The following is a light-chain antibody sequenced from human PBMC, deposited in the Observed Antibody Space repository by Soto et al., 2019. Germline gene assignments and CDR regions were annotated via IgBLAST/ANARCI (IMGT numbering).Light chain of an antibody. CDR3: QQYGSSPGIT. CDR2: GAS. V-gene: IGKV3-20*01. CDR1: QSVSSTY. J-gene: IGKJ5*01. Sequence: EIVLTQSPGTLSLSPGERATISCRASQSVSSTYLAWYQQKPGQAPRLLIYGASSRATGIPDRFSGSGSWTDFTLTISILEPEDFAVYYCQQYGSSPGITFGQGTRLEIK.